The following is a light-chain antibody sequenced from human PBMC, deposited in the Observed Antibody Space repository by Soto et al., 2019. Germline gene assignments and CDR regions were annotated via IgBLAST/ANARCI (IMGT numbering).Light chain of an antibody. Sequence: IQLTQSPSSLSASVGDRVTITCRAGQDMGSALAWYQLRPGKAPKLLLYDVSNWEAGVPSRFSGSGSGTDFTLTINSLQAEDFATYYCQQFNGFPLTFGGGTKVQIK. J-gene: IGKJ4*01. CDR1: QDMGSA. CDR2: DVS. V-gene: IGKV1-13*02. CDR3: QQFNGFPLT.